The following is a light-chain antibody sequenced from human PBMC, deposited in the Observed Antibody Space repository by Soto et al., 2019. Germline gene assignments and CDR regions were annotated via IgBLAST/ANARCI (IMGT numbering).Light chain of an antibody. J-gene: IGKJ4*01. CDR3: QHYYNVPLT. CDR1: HSVLYTSTNKNY. CDR2: WAS. V-gene: IGKV4-1*01. Sequence: DIVMTQSPDSLAVSLGERATINCKSSHSVLYTSTNKNYLAWYQQKPGQAPKLLLHWASTRESGVPERFSGSGSGTEFTLTISTLQAEDVAVYFCQHYYNVPLTGGGGPKVEIK.